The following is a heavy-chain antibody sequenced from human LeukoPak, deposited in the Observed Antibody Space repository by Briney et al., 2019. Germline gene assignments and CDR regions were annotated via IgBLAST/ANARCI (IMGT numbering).Heavy chain of an antibody. D-gene: IGHD4-17*01. Sequence: GGSLRLSCAASGFTFSSYSMNWVRQAPGKGLEWVSSISSSSSYIYYADSVKGRFTISRDNAKNSLYPQMNSLRAEDTAVYYCARAIMTTVTAAVDPWGQGTLVTVSS. CDR3: ARAIMTTVTAAVDP. V-gene: IGHV3-21*01. J-gene: IGHJ5*02. CDR2: ISSSSSYI. CDR1: GFTFSSYS.